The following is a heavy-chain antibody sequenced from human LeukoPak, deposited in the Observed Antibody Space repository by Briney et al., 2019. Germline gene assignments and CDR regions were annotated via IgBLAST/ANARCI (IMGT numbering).Heavy chain of an antibody. CDR1: GGSISSSTYY. Sequence: PSETLSLTYTVSGGSISSSTYYWGWVRQPPGKGLEWIGTIYYSGDTYYNPSLKSRVTISEDTPKNQFSLKLNSLTAADSALYYCVRLDYGDYGSFDSWGQGTLVTVSS. CDR2: IYYSGDT. J-gene: IGHJ4*02. V-gene: IGHV4-39*01. CDR3: VRLDYGDYGSFDS. D-gene: IGHD4-17*01.